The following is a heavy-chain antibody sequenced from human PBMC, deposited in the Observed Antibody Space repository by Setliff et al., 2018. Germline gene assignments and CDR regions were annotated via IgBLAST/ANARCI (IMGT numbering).Heavy chain of an antibody. Sequence: PSETLSLTCAVSGYSISSAYYWGWIRQPPGKGLEWIGSIYHSGNTYYNPSLKSRVTMSVDTSKNQFSLKLSSVTAADTAVYYCARTNYYDSIGYFNWFDPWGQEPWSPSPQ. D-gene: IGHD3-22*01. V-gene: IGHV4-38-2*01. J-gene: IGHJ5*02. CDR3: ARTNYYDSIGYFNWFDP. CDR2: IYHSGNT. CDR1: GYSISSAYY.